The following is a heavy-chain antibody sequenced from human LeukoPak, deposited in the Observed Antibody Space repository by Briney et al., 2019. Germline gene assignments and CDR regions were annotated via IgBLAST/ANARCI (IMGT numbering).Heavy chain of an antibody. J-gene: IGHJ3*02. V-gene: IGHV1-24*01. CDR3: ATDRNGDYVSAFDI. Sequence: ASVKVSCKVSGYTLTELSMHWVRQAPGKGLEWMGGFDPEDGETIYAQKFQGRVTMTEDTSTDTAYMELSSQRSEDTAVYYCATDRNGDYVSAFDIWGQGTMVTVSS. CDR1: GYTLTELS. D-gene: IGHD4-17*01. CDR2: FDPEDGET.